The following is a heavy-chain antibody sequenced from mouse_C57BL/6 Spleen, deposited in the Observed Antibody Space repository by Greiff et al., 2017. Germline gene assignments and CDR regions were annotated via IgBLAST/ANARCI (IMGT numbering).Heavy chain of an antibody. CDR3: ARGDTGTGFAY. V-gene: IGHV5-17*01. J-gene: IGHJ3*01. CDR1: GFTFSDYG. D-gene: IGHD4-1*01. CDR2: ISSGSSTI. Sequence: EVQRVESGGGLVKPGGSLKLSCAASGFTFSDYGMHWVRQAPEKGLEWVAYISSGSSTIYYADTVKGRFTISRDNAKNTLFLQMTSLRSEDTAMYYCARGDTGTGFAYWGQGTLVTVSA.